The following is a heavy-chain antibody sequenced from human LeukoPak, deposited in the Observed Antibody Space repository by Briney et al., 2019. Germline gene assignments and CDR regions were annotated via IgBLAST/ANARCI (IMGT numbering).Heavy chain of an antibody. CDR3: ARLRRSWNDEWYYFDY. Sequence: PSETLSLTCTVSGGSISSSSFFWAWIRQPPGKGLEWIGSIYYTGSTYYNPSLKSRVTISVDTSKNQFSLKLSSVTAADTAVYYCARLRRSWNDEWYYFDYWGQGTLVTVSS. CDR1: GGSISSSSFF. V-gene: IGHV4-39*01. CDR2: IYYTGST. J-gene: IGHJ4*02. D-gene: IGHD1-1*01.